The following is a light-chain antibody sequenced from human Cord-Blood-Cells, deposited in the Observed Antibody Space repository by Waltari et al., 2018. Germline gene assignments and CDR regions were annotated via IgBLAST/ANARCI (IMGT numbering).Light chain of an antibody. V-gene: IGLV1-47*01. CDR3: AAWDDSLSGSYV. CDR1: SSNIGSNY. J-gene: IGLJ1*01. CDR2: RNN. Sequence: QSVLTQPPSASGTPGQRVTISCSGSSSNIGSNYVYWYQQLPGTPPKLLIYRNNHRPSGVPDRFSGSKYGSSAYLAISGLRSEDEADYYCAAWDDSLSGSYVFATGTKVTGL.